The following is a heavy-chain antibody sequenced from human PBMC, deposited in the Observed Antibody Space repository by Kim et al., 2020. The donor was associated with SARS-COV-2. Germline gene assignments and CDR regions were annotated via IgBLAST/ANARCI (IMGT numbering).Heavy chain of an antibody. J-gene: IGHJ3*02. Sequence: SVKVSCKASGGTFSSYTISWVRQAPGQGLEWMGRIIPILGIANYAQKFQGRVTITADKSTSTAYMELSSLRSEDTAVYYCARVGYDILTGYRGAFDIWGQGTMVTVSS. V-gene: IGHV1-69*02. CDR3: ARVGYDILTGYRGAFDI. CDR1: GGTFSSYT. CDR2: IIPILGIA. D-gene: IGHD3-9*01.